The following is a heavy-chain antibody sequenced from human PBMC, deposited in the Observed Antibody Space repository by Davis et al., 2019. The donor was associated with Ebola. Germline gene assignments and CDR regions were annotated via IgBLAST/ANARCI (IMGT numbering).Heavy chain of an antibody. J-gene: IGHJ6*02. V-gene: IGHV3-23*01. CDR2: ISGSGGST. Sequence: GESLKISCGASGFTFSSYAMSWVRQAPGKGLEWVSAISGSGGSTYYADSVKGRFTISRDNSKNTLYLQMNSLRAEDTALYYCAKGRYQLLLSPGMDVWGQGTTVTVSS. D-gene: IGHD2-2*01. CDR1: GFTFSSYA. CDR3: AKGRYQLLLSPGMDV.